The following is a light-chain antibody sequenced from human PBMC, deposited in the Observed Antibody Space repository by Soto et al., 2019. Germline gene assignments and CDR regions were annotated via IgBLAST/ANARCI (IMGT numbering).Light chain of an antibody. CDR1: SSDVGGYDY. CDR2: EVT. V-gene: IGLV2-14*01. CDR3: TSYTSSTDLFV. Sequence: QSVLTQPASVSGSPGQSITISCTGTSSDVGGYDYVSWYQQRPGKVPKLLIYEVTNRPSGVSDRFSGSKSGSTASLTISGLQAEDEADYYCTSYTSSTDLFVFGTGTKVTVL. J-gene: IGLJ1*01.